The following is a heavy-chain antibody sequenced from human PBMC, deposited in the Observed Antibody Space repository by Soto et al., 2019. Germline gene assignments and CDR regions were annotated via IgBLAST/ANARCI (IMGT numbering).Heavy chain of an antibody. D-gene: IGHD5-12*01. J-gene: IGHJ4*02. Sequence: PSETLSLTCAVSGGSISRGVYSWSWIRHPPGKGLEWIGYIYHSGSTYYNPSLKSRVTISVDRSKNQFSLKLSSVTAADTAVYYCARVSGYSGYDYWAPFDYWGQGTLVTVSS. CDR1: GGSISRGVYS. CDR3: ARVSGYSGYDYWAPFDY. V-gene: IGHV4-30-2*01. CDR2: IYHSGST.